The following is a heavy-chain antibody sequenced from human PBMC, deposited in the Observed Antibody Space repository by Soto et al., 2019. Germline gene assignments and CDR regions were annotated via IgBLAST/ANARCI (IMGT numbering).Heavy chain of an antibody. V-gene: IGHV4-39*01. CDR1: GGSISSSSYY. CDR3: ARSGYGDYVGYFDY. D-gene: IGHD4-17*01. J-gene: IGHJ4*02. CDR2: IYYSGST. Sequence: QLQLQESGPGLVKPSETLSLTCTVSGGSISSSSYYWGWIRQPPGKGLEWIGSIYYSGSTYYNPSLKSRVTISVDTSKNQFSLKLSSVTAADTAVYYCARSGYGDYVGYFDYWGQGTLVTVSS.